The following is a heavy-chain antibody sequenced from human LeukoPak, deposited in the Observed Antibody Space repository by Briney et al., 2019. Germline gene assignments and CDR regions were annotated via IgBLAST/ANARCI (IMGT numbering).Heavy chain of an antibody. CDR3: ARRGGQIGGNLDY. D-gene: IGHD2-15*01. V-gene: IGHV4-39*01. CDR1: GGSISSSSYY. Sequence: NPSETLSLTCTVSGGSISSSSYYWGWIRQPPGKGLEWIGSIYYSGGTYYNPSLKSRVTISVDTSKNQFSLKLSSVTAADTAVYYCARRGGQIGGNLDYWGQGTLVTVSS. J-gene: IGHJ4*02. CDR2: IYYSGGT.